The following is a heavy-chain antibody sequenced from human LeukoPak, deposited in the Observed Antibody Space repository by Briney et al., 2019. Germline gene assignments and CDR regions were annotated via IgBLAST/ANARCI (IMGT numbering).Heavy chain of an antibody. V-gene: IGHV3-74*01. D-gene: IGHD6-13*01. CDR2: IESDGSST. CDR1: GFTFAGYA. Sequence: PGGSLRLSCAASGFTFAGYAMTWVRQAPGKGLVWVSRIESDGSSTSYADSVKGRFTISRDNAANTLYLQMNSLRAEDTAVYYCARGSRSAAGTSIDYWGQGTLVTVSS. CDR3: ARGSRSAAGTSIDY. J-gene: IGHJ4*02.